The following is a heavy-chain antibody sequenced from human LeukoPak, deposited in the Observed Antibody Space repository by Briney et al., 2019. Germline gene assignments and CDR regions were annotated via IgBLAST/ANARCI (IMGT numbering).Heavy chain of an antibody. CDR2: ISGSGGST. D-gene: IGHD3-10*01. V-gene: IGHV3-23*01. Sequence: PGGSLRLSCAASGFTFSSYAMSWVRQAPGKGLEWVSAISGSGGSTHYADSVKGRFTISRDNSKNTLYLQMNSLRAEDTAVYYCAKADEDYHGPGSYGRDPWGQGTLVTVSS. CDR3: AKADEDYHGPGSYGRDP. CDR1: GFTFSSYA. J-gene: IGHJ5*02.